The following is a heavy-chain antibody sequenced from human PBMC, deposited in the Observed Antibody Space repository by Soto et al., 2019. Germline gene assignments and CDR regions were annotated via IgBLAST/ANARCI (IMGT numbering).Heavy chain of an antibody. CDR1: GFTFSSYW. V-gene: IGHV3-7*03. D-gene: IGHD3-16*01. Sequence: LRLSCAASGFTFSSYWMSWARQGPGKGLEWVAVIKQDSSETYYVDSVKGRFTVSRDNAKKSLYLQMNTLRVEATAVYDCVTDWGQLSGAWGQGVLVTVSS. CDR2: IKQDSSET. J-gene: IGHJ5*02. CDR3: VTDWGQLSGA.